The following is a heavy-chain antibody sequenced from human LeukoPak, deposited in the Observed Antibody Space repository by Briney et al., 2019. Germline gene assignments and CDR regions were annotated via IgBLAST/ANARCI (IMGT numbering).Heavy chain of an antibody. J-gene: IGHJ4*02. V-gene: IGHV3-48*03. D-gene: IGHD6-13*01. Sequence: GGSLRLSCAASGFTFSSYEMNWVRQAPGKGLEWVSYISSSGSTIYYADSVKGRFTISGDNAKNSLYLQMNSLRAEDTAVYYCARDSSSWSHFDYWGQGTLVTVSS. CDR2: ISSSGSTI. CDR1: GFTFSSYE. CDR3: ARDSSSWSHFDY.